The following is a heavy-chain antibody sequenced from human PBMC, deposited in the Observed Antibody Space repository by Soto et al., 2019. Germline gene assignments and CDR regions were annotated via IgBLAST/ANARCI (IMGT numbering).Heavy chain of an antibody. V-gene: IGHV1-18*01. CDR2: ISAHNGNT. D-gene: IGHD1-1*01. J-gene: IGHJ4*02. CDR3: ARGRYGDY. Sequence: QVNLVQSGAEVKKPGASVKVSCKASGYTFTSYGITWVRQAPGQGLEWMGWISAHNGNTDYAQKLQGRVIVTRDPSKSPAYMELRRLISDDTAVYYCARGRYGDYWGQGALVTFSS. CDR1: GYTFTSYG.